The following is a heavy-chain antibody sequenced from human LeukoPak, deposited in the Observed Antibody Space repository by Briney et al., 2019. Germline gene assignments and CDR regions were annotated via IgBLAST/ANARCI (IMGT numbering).Heavy chain of an antibody. CDR1: GFTFSSYE. D-gene: IGHD2-15*01. Sequence: GGSLRLSCAASGFTFSSYEMHWVRQAPGKGLEWVSYISSSGSTIYYADSVKGRFTISRDNAKNLLYLQMNSLRVGYTAVYYCARDRTRGYCSGGSYKDPNLYFDLWGRGSLVTVSS. CDR2: ISSSGSTI. CDR3: ARDRTRGYCSGGSYKDPNLYFDL. V-gene: IGHV3-48*03. J-gene: IGHJ2*01.